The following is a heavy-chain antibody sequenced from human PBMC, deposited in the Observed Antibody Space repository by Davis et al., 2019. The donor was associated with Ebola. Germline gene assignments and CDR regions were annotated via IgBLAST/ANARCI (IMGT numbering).Heavy chain of an antibody. CDR2: ISAYNGNT. CDR1: GYTFTSYG. CDR3: ARAPGSDFWSGYLGYYYMDV. D-gene: IGHD3-3*01. Sequence: ASVKVSCKASGYTFTSYGSSCERQAPGQGLEWRGWISAYNGNTNYAQKIQGRVTMTTDTSTSTAYMELRSLISDDTAVYYCARAPGSDFWSGYLGYYYMDVWGKGTTVTVSS. J-gene: IGHJ6*03. V-gene: IGHV1-18*01.